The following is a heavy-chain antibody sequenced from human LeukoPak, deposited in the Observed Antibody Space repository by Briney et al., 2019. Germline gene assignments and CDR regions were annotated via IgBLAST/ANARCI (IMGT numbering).Heavy chain of an antibody. CDR3: ARGSSVLTGYSNWFDP. D-gene: IGHD3-9*01. CDR1: GYTFTSYA. Sequence: ASVTVSCKASGYTFTSYAMNWVRQAPGQGLEWMGWINTNTGNPTYAQGFTGRFVFSLDTSVSTAYLQISSLKAEDTAVYYCARGSSVLTGYSNWFDPWGQGTLVTVSS. J-gene: IGHJ5*02. V-gene: IGHV7-4-1*02. CDR2: INTNTGNP.